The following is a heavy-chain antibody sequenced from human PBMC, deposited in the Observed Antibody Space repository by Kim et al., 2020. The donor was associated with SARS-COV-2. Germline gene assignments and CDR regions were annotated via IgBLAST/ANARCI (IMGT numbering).Heavy chain of an antibody. J-gene: IGHJ4*02. CDR2: IKQDGSEK. CDR1: GFTFSSYA. Sequence: GGSLRLSCAASGFTFSSYAMSWVRQTPVKGLEWVANIKQDGSEKYYVDSVKGRFTISRDNAKNSLYLQMNSLRAEDTAMYYCARSRGVDYWGQGTVGTVS. D-gene: IGHD2-2*01. V-gene: IGHV3-7*01. CDR3: ARSRGVDY.